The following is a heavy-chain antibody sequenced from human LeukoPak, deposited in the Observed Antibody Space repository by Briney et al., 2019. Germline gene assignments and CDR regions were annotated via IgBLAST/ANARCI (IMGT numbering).Heavy chain of an antibody. J-gene: IGHJ4*02. CDR2: ISSSSSTI. V-gene: IGHV3-48*01. Sequence: GGSLRLSCAASGFTFSNYWMHWVRQAPGKGLEWVSYISSSSSTIYYADSVKGRFTISRDNAKNSLYLQMNSLRAEDTAVYYCARDQGGYYDSSGPFDYWGQGTLVTVSS. CDR1: GFTFSNYW. D-gene: IGHD3-22*01. CDR3: ARDQGGYYDSSGPFDY.